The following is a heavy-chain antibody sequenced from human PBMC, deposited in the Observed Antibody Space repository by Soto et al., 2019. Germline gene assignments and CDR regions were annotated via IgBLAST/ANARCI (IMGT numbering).Heavy chain of an antibody. CDR2: IPQDGVDG. V-gene: IGHV3-7*03. D-gene: IGHD2-21*02. CDR3: ARDHLILTAHDLFYGSDV. CDR1: GFTFSMYS. J-gene: IGHJ6*02. Sequence: GGSLRLSCEVSGFTFSMYSMSWVRQSPGKGLEWVAKIPQDGVDGHYADSVKGRCTISRDNGKNSLYLQLNNLRAEDAAVYYCARDHLILTAHDLFYGSDVWGRGAKVTVYS.